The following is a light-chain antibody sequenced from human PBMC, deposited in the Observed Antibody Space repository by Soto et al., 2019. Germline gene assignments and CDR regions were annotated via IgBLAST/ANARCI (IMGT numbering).Light chain of an antibody. V-gene: IGKV4-1*01. Sequence: DIVMTQSPDSLALSLGERATLNCKSSQSVLYSSNNKNYLAWYQQKPGQPPRLLLYWASTRESGVHDRFSGSGSRTDFTLTISSLQAEDVAVYYCQQYYTTPWTFGQGTKVEIK. J-gene: IGKJ1*01. CDR3: QQYYTTPWT. CDR1: QSVLYSSNNKNY. CDR2: WAS.